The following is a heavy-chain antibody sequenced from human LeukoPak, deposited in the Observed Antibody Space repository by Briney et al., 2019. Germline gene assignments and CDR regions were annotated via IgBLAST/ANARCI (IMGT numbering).Heavy chain of an antibody. CDR1: GFTFSSYW. CDR2: IKQDGSEK. V-gene: IGHV3-7*03. Sequence: GGSLRLSCAASGFTFSSYWTSWVRQAPGKGLEWVANIKQDGSEKYYVDSVKGRFTISRGNAKNSLYLQMNSLKTEDTAVYYCTASDHLYCSSISCHFDYWGQGILVIVSS. D-gene: IGHD2-2*01. CDR3: TASDHLYCSSISCHFDY. J-gene: IGHJ4*02.